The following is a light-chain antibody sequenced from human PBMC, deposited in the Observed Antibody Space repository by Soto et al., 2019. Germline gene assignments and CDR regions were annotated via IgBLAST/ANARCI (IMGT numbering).Light chain of an antibody. CDR2: EGY. CDR1: SSDVGSYNS. CDR3: CSYVGDPYV. J-gene: IGLJ1*01. V-gene: IGLV2-23*01. Sequence: QSVLAQPVSVSGSPGQSIAISCTGTSSDVGSYNSVSWYQQHPGKAPKLIIYEGYKRPSGVSDRFSGSKSGNTASLTISGLQAEDEADYYCCSYVGDPYVFGTGTKVTVL.